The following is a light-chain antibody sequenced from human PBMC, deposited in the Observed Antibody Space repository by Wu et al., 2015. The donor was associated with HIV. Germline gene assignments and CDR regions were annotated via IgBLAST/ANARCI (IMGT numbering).Light chain of an antibody. CDR3: QQYGSSPVT. J-gene: IGKJ3*01. V-gene: IGKV3-20*01. CDR1: QSVSSSY. Sequence: EIVLTQSPGTLSLSPGDTATLSCRASQSVSSSYLAWYQQKPGQAPRLLIYGTSSRATGIPDRFSGSGSGTDFTLTISRLEPEDFAVYYCQQYGSSPVTFGPGTKVDIK. CDR2: GTS.